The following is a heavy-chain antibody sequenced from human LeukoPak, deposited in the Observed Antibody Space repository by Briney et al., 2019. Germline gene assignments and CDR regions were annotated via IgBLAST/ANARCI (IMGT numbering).Heavy chain of an antibody. J-gene: IGHJ4*02. D-gene: IGHD5-18*01. Sequence: NTSETLSLTCAVSGYSISSGYYWGWIRQPPGKGLEWIGSIYHSGSTVYSPSLKSRVTISVDTSKNQFSLRLNSVTAADTAVYYCARNISLGRDTTMVTVFDYGGQGTLVTVSS. CDR1: GYSISSGYY. V-gene: IGHV4-38-2*01. CDR2: IYHSGST. CDR3: ARNISLGRDTTMVTVFDY.